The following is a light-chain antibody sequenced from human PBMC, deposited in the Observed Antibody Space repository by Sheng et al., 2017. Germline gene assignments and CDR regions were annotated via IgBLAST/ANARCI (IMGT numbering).Light chain of an antibody. V-gene: IGKV3-15*01. CDR2: GAS. CDR3: QQRSKWPVT. CDR1: QSVTNS. J-gene: IGKJ3*01. Sequence: IVMTQSPATLSVSPGERATLSCRASQSVTNSLAWCQQKPGQAPRLLIYGASTRATGIPARFSGSGSGTEFTLTISSLQSEDFAVYYCQQRSKWPVTFGPGTKVDIK.